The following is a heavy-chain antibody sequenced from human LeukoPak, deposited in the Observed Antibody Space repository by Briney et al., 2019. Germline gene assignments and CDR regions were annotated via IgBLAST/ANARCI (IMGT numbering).Heavy chain of an antibody. J-gene: IGHJ4*02. CDR1: GGSISSSSYY. Sequence: SETLSLTCTVSGGSISSSSYYWGWIRQPPGKGLEWIGSIYYSGSTYYNPSLKSRVTISVDTSKNQFSLKLSSVTAADTAVYYCAREGVRYSSGWLIYWGQGTLVTVSS. CDR2: IYYSGST. CDR3: AREGVRYSSGWLIY. D-gene: IGHD6-19*01. V-gene: IGHV4-39*07.